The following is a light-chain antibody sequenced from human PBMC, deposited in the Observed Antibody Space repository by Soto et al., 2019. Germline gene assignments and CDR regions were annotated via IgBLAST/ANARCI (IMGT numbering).Light chain of an antibody. Sequence: QPVLTQSPSASASLGASVKLTCTLSSGHSSYAIAWHQQQPEKGPRYLMKLNSDGSHSKGDGIPDRFSGSSSGAERYLTISSLQSEDEADYYCQTWGICMGVFGTGTKLTVL. CDR1: SGHSSYA. CDR2: LNSDGSH. V-gene: IGLV4-69*01. CDR3: QTWGICMGV. J-gene: IGLJ1*01.